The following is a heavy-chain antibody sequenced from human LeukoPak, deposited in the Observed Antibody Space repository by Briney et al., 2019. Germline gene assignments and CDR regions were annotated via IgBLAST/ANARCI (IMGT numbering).Heavy chain of an antibody. CDR3: ATYGRGF. Sequence: SETLSLTCTVSGGSISSYYWSWIRQPPGKGLEWIGYIYYSGSTNYNPSLKSRVTISVDTSKNQFSLKLSSVTAADTAVYYCATYGRGFWGQGTLVTVSS. D-gene: IGHD3-10*02. V-gene: IGHV4-59*08. J-gene: IGHJ4*02. CDR2: IYYSGST. CDR1: GGSISSYY.